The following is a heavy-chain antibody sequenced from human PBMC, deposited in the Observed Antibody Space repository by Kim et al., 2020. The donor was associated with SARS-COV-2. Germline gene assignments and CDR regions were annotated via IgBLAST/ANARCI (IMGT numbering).Heavy chain of an antibody. D-gene: IGHD5-18*01. CDR3: AKDGDQELWPHYFDY. Sequence: LSLTCAASGFTFSSYAMSWVRQAPGKGLEWVSAISGSGGSTYYADSVKGRFTISRDNSKNTLYLQMNSLRAEDTAVYYCAKDGDQELWPHYFDYWGQGTLVTVSS. CDR1: GFTFSSYA. V-gene: IGHV3-23*01. CDR2: ISGSGGST. J-gene: IGHJ4*02.